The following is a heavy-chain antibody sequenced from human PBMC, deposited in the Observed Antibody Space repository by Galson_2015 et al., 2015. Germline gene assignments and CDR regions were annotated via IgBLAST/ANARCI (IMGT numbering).Heavy chain of an antibody. Sequence: CAISGDSVSSNSAAWNWIRQSPSRGLEWLGRTSYRSKWCNHYAVSVKGRITINPDTSKNQFSLQLNSVTPEDTAVYYCARDAGPNWDDFDYWGQGTLVTVSS. D-gene: IGHD7-27*01. J-gene: IGHJ4*02. CDR1: GDSVSSNSAA. CDR3: ARDAGPNWDDFDY. CDR2: TSYRSKWCN. V-gene: IGHV6-1*01.